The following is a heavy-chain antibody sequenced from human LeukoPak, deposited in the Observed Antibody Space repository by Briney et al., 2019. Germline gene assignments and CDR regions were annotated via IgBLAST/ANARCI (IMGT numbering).Heavy chain of an antibody. Sequence: GGSLRLSCAASGFTFSSYAMTWVRQAPGKGLEWVSSIGDSAGATYYADSVRGRFTISRDNSKSTLYLQMNSLRAEDTAVYYCAKDQGYTYGYPEDYWGQGTLVTVSS. D-gene: IGHD5-18*01. CDR2: IGDSAGAT. CDR3: AKDQGYTYGYPEDY. V-gene: IGHV3-23*01. CDR1: GFTFSSYA. J-gene: IGHJ4*02.